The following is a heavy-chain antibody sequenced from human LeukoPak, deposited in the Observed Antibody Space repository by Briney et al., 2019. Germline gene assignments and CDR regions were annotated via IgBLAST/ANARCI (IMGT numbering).Heavy chain of an antibody. J-gene: IGHJ5*02. CDR3: ASVGGGGGNCYSPYTWFDP. V-gene: IGHV1-2*02. Sequence: GASVKVSCKASGYTFTGYYMDWVRQAPGQGLEWMGWINPNSGGTNYAQKFQGRVTMARDTSISTAYMELSRLKSDDTAVYYWASVGGGGGNCYSPYTWFDPWGHGTLVTVSS. D-gene: IGHD2-15*01. CDR2: INPNSGGT. CDR1: GYTFTGYY.